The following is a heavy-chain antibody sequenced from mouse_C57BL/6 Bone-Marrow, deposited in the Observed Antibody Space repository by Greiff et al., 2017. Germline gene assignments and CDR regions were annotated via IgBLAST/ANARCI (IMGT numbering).Heavy chain of an antibody. Sequence: EVQVVESWGGLVKPGGSLKLSCAASGFTFSSSAMSWVRQTPEKRLEWVATISDGGSYTYYPYNVKGRFTISRDNAKNNLYLQMSHLKSEDTAMDYCASSTVVAAMDYWGQGTSVTVSS. CDR3: ASSTVVAAMDY. CDR1: GFTFSSSA. CDR2: ISDGGSYT. D-gene: IGHD1-1*01. V-gene: IGHV5-4*01. J-gene: IGHJ4*01.